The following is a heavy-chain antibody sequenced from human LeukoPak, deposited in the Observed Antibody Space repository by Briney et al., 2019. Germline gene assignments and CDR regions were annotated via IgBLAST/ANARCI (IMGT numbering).Heavy chain of an antibody. CDR3: ARQGPKTTVTTRYYYGMDV. V-gene: IGHV4-59*08. J-gene: IGHJ6*02. CDR1: GGSISSYY. Sequence: SETLSLTCTVSGGSISSYYWSWIRQPPGKGLEWIGYIYYSGSTNYNPSLKSRVTISVDTSKNQFSLKLSSVTAADTAVYYCARQGPKTTVTTRYYYGMDVWGQGTTVTVSS. D-gene: IGHD4-17*01. CDR2: IYYSGST.